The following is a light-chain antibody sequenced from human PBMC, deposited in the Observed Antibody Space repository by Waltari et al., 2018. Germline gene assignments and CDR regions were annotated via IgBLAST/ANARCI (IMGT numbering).Light chain of an antibody. CDR2: WAS. J-gene: IGKJ4*01. CDR1: HNILYNSDNQNY. CDR3: QQYFTTPLT. Sequence: DFVLTQSPDSLAVSLGERATINCKSRHNILYNSDNQNYLAWYQQKPGQPPKLILSWASTRESGVPDRFSGSGSGTDFTLTISSLQAEDVAVYYCQQYFTTPLTFGGGTKVQIK. V-gene: IGKV4-1*01.